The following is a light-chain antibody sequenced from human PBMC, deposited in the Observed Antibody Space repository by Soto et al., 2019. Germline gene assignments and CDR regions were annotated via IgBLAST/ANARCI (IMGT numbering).Light chain of an antibody. J-gene: IGKJ4*01. CDR2: AAS. V-gene: IGKV3-15*01. Sequence: ETVMTQSPAALSVSPGETATLSCRASQSVSRNLAWYQQKPGQAPRLLIYAASTRATGIPARFRGSGSGTDFTLTISSLQPEDFATYYCHQLNNYPLTFGGGTRVDIK. CDR3: HQLNNYPLT. CDR1: QSVSRN.